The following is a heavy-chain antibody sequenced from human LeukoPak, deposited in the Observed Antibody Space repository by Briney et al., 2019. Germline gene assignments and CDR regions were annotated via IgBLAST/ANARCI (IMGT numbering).Heavy chain of an antibody. CDR2: ISWNSGTI. J-gene: IGHJ4*02. V-gene: IGHV3-9*01. CDR3: AKDRAQYYDNSGFTLDY. D-gene: IGHD3-22*01. CDR1: GFRFDDSA. Sequence: GGSLRLSCAASGFRFDDSALHWVRQAPGKGLEWVSGISWNSGTIAYADSVKGRFTISRDNTKNSLYLQMNSLRAEDTALYYCAKDRAQYYDNSGFTLDYWGQGTLATVSS.